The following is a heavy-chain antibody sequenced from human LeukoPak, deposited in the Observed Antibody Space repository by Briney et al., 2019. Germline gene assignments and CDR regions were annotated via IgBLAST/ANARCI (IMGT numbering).Heavy chain of an antibody. Sequence: SETLSLTCTVSGGSISSGSYYWSWIRQPAGKGLEWIGRIYTSGSTNYNPSLKSRVTISVDTSKNQFSLKLSSVTAADTAVYYCARERGAVLRFLGWLSFDAFDIWGQGTMVTVSS. CDR2: IYTSGST. CDR3: ARERGAVLRFLGWLSFDAFDI. J-gene: IGHJ3*02. V-gene: IGHV4-61*02. CDR1: GGSISSGSYY. D-gene: IGHD3-3*01.